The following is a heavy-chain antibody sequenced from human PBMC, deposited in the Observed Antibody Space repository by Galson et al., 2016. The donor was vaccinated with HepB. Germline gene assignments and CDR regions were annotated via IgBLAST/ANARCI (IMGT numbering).Heavy chain of an antibody. D-gene: IGHD1-26*01. Sequence: SLRLSCAASGFTFSSYWMSWVRQAPGKGLEWISYISTSSSTIYYADSVKGRFTISRDNAKNSLYLQMNSLRVDDTAVYYCAVGGHVDYCGQGTLVTVSS. CDR2: ISTSSSTI. J-gene: IGHJ4*02. CDR3: AVGGHVDY. CDR1: GFTFSSYW. V-gene: IGHV3-48*01.